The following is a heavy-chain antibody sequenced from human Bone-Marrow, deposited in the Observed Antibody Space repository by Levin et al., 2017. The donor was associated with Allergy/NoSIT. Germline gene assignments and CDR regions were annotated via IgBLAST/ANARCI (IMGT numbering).Heavy chain of an antibody. CDR1: GYIFTTYW. Sequence: GESLKISCKGSGYIFTTYWIGWVRQMSGKGLEWMGSIYPADSDTRFSPSFQGQVAISVDKSISTAYLQWSSLKASDTALYYCVRLRPSAGSHFYFGVDLWGQGTTVTVSS. J-gene: IGHJ6*02. D-gene: IGHD3-10*01. CDR2: IYPADSDT. V-gene: IGHV5-51*01. CDR3: VRLRPSAGSHFYFGVDL.